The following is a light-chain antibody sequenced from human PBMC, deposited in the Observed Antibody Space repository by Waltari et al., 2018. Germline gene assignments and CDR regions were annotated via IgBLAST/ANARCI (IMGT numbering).Light chain of an antibody. J-gene: IGKJ1*01. V-gene: IGKV3-20*01. CDR2: AAS. CDR3: QHFGSSRWT. CDR1: QTLTDNY. Sequence: EMVLTQSPGTLSLSPGERATLSCRASQTLTDNYLGWYQQKPGQPPRLLIYAASRRATGIPDRFSGSGSGTDFTLTITRLEPEDFAVFYCQHFGSSRWTFGQGTKVEIK.